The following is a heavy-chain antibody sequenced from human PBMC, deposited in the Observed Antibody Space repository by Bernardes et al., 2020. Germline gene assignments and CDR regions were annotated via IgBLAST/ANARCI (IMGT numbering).Heavy chain of an antibody. Sequence: GGSLRLSCAASGFTFSSYAMSWVRQAPGKGLEWVSAISGSGGSTYYADSVKGRFTISRDNSKNTLYLQMNSLRAEDTAVYYCAKIYGEDLSIVVVVAAHYYFDYWGQGTLVTVSS. V-gene: IGHV3-23*01. CDR2: ISGSGGST. CDR1: GFTFSSYA. D-gene: IGHD2-15*01. CDR3: AKIYGEDLSIVVVVAAHYYFDY. J-gene: IGHJ4*02.